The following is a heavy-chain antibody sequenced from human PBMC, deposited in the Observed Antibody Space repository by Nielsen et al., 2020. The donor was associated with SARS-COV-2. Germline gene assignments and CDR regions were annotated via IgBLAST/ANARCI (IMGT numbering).Heavy chain of an antibody. CDR3: ARAEGSSWYFHY. CDR1: GFTLSSYW. V-gene: IGHV3-7*03. J-gene: IGHJ4*02. Sequence: GESLKISCEVSGFTLSSYWMSWVRQAPGKGLEWVANIKQDGSEKYYVDSVKGQFTISRDNAKNPLSLQMSRLRAEDTAVYYCARAEGSSWYFHYWGQGTLVTVSS. D-gene: IGHD6-13*01. CDR2: IKQDGSEK.